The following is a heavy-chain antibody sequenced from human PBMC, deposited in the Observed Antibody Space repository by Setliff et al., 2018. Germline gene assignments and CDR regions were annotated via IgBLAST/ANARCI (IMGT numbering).Heavy chain of an antibody. Sequence: GASVKVSCKASGDTFSTYALSWVRQAPGQGLEWMGGVIPLLETTKYAQKFQGRVTITAHKSTSTGYMELSSLRSEDTAMYYCARGKMDVVAVAGKYCVMDVWGQGTTVTVSS. CDR2: VIPLLETT. CDR3: ARGKMDVVAVAGKYCVMDV. J-gene: IGHJ6*02. CDR1: GDTFSTYA. D-gene: IGHD6-19*01. V-gene: IGHV1-69*06.